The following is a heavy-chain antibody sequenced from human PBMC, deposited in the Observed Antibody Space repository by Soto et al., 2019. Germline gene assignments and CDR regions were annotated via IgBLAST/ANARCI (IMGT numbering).Heavy chain of an antibody. D-gene: IGHD5-18*01. CDR1: GFPFSSYA. V-gene: IGHV3-23*01. CDR2: ISGSGGRT. J-gene: IGHJ3*01. Sequence: EMQLLESGGGLVQPGGSLRLSCVASGFPFSSYAMSWVRQTPGKGLEWVSGISGSGGRTYYADSVKGRFTISRDNSNNTLSLQMHILRVEDTAVYFCARRQDTTMATASFDLWGQGTMVTVSS. CDR3: ARRQDTTMATASFDL.